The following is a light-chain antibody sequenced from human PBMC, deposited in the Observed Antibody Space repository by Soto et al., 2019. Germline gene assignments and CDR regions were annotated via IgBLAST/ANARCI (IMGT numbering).Light chain of an antibody. J-gene: IGKJ4*01. Sequence: DILMTQSPSSLSASVGDRVTITCRASQSISSYLNWYQQKPGKAPKLLIYAASSLQSGVPSRFSGSGSGTDFTLTISSLQPEDFATYYCQQSYSTPRLTFGGGTKVEIK. CDR3: QQSYSTPRLT. CDR2: AAS. V-gene: IGKV1-39*01. CDR1: QSISSY.